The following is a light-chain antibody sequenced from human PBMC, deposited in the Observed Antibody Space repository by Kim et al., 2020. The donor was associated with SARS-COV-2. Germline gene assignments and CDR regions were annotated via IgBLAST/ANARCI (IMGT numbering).Light chain of an antibody. J-gene: IGLJ3*02. CDR3: SSAADNNPL. V-gene: IGLV3-27*01. CDR1: VLAKKY. Sequence: SSELTQPSSVSVSPGQTARITCSGDVLAKKYARWFQQKPGQAPVLVIYKDSERPSGITERFSGYSSGTTVTLTISGAQVEDEADYYCSSAADNNPLFGGGTKLTVL. CDR2: KDS.